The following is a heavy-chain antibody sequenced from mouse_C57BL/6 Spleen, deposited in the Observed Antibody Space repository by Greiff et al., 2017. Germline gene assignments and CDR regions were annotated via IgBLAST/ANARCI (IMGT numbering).Heavy chain of an antibody. V-gene: IGHV3-6*01. J-gene: IGHJ2*01. CDR3: ARAITTVVVDY. D-gene: IGHD1-1*01. CDR2: ISYDGSN. CDR1: GYSITSGYY. Sequence: EVKLQESGPGLVKPSQSLSLTCSVTGYSITSGYYWNWIRQFPGNKLEWMGYISYDGSNNYNPSLKNRISITRDTSKNQFFLKLNSVTTEDTATYYCARAITTVVVDYWGQGTTLTVSS.